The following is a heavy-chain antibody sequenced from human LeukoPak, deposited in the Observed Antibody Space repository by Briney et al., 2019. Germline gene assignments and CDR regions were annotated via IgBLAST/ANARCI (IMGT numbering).Heavy chain of an antibody. J-gene: IGHJ3*02. D-gene: IGHD3-10*02. CDR3: ARGVFNAFDI. V-gene: IGHV3-43*01. CDR1: GFTFDDYT. CDR2: ISWVGGST. Sequence: GGSLRLSCAASGFTFDDYTMHWVRQAPGKGLEWVSLISWVGGSTYYADSVKGRFTISRDNAKNSLYLQMNSLRAEDTAVYYCARGVFNAFDIWGQGTMVTVSS.